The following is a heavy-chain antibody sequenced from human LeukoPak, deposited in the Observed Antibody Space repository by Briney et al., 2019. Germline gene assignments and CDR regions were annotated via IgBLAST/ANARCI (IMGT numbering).Heavy chain of an antibody. CDR2: IYYSGST. J-gene: IGHJ3*02. Sequence: SETLSLTCTVSGGSISGSTYYWGWIRQSPGKGLEWIGNIYYSGSTYYNPSLKSRVTISIDTSKIQFSLKLSSVTAADTAVFYCARLSFCADYCHNAFDTWGQGTMVTVSS. CDR1: GGSISGSTYY. CDR3: ARLSFCADYCHNAFDT. V-gene: IGHV4-39*01. D-gene: IGHD2-21*02.